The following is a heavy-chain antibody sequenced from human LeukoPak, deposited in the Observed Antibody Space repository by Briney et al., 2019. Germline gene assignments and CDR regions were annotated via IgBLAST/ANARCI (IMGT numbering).Heavy chain of an antibody. J-gene: IGHJ6*02. CDR3: ARDQEYYGMDV. CDR1: GGSISSYY. CDR2: IYYSGGT. Sequence: PSETLSLTCTVSGGSISSYYWSWIRQPPGKGLEWIGYIYYSGGTNYNPSLKSRVTISVDTSKNQFSLKLSSVTAADTAVYYCARDQEYYGMDVWGQGTTVTVSS. V-gene: IGHV4-59*01.